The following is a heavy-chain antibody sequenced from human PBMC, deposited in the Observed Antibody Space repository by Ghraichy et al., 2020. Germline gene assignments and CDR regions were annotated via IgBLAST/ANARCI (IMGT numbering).Heavy chain of an antibody. D-gene: IGHD1-1*01. CDR2: IFYTGST. Sequence: SQTLSLTCAVSSSPISSSSYFWACIRQPPWRGLEWIGSIFYTGSTYYNPSLKSRVTISVDTSKNQFSLKLSSVTAADTAVYYCARHLHLLQLVDPLYYFHYWGQGTLVTVSS. J-gene: IGHJ4*02. CDR3: ARHLHLLQLVDPLYYFHY. V-gene: IGHV4-39*01. CDR1: SSPISSSSYF.